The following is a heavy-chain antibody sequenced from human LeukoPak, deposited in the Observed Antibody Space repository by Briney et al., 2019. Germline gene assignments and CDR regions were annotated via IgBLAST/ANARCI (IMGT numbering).Heavy chain of an antibody. J-gene: IGHJ3*02. CDR1: GYTFTSYG. Sequence: GASVKVSCKASGYTFTSYGISWVRQAPGQGLEWMGWISAYNGNTNYAQKLQGRVTMTTDTSTSTAYMELRSLRSDDTAVYYCARDSVVQLWLSLDAFDIWGQGTMVTVSS. D-gene: IGHD5-18*01. V-gene: IGHV1-18*01. CDR3: ARDSVVQLWLSLDAFDI. CDR2: ISAYNGNT.